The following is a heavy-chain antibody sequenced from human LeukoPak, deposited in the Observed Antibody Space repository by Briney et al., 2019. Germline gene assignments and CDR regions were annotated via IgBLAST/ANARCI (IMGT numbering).Heavy chain of an antibody. J-gene: IGHJ4*02. Sequence: RPSETLSLTCTVSGGSMSSSSYYWGWIRQPPGKGLEWIGSIYYSGRTYYNPSLKSRVTISVDTPKNQFSLKLSSVTAADTAVYYCARQPWGVYPFDYWGQGTLVTVSS. CDR3: ARQPWGVYPFDY. CDR2: IYYSGRT. CDR1: GGSMSSSSYY. V-gene: IGHV4-39*01. D-gene: IGHD3-10*01.